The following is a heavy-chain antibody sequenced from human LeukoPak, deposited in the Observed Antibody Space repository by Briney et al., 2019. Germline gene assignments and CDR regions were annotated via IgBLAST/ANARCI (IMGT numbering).Heavy chain of an antibody. D-gene: IGHD2-21*02. Sequence: SETLSLTCTVSGGSFSGYYWSWIRQPPGKGLEWIGEINHSGSTNYNPSLKSRVTISVDTSKKQFSLKLSSVTAADTAVYYCARLMGIVVVTAIPDAFDIWGQGTMVTVSS. CDR2: INHSGST. CDR3: ARLMGIVVVTAIPDAFDI. V-gene: IGHV4-34*01. J-gene: IGHJ3*02. CDR1: GGSFSGYY.